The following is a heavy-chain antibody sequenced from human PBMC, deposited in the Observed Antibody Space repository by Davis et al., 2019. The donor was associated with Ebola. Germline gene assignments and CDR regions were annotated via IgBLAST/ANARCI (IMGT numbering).Heavy chain of an antibody. CDR1: GFTFSSYW. CDR3: AVISDFDY. CDR2: INSDGSST. Sequence: GESLKISCAASGFTFSSYWMSWVRQAPGKGLVWVSRINSDGSSTSYADSVKGRFTISRDNAKNTLYLQMNSLRAEDTAVYYCAVISDFDYWGQGTLVTVSS. D-gene: IGHD3-16*02. V-gene: IGHV3-74*01. J-gene: IGHJ4*02.